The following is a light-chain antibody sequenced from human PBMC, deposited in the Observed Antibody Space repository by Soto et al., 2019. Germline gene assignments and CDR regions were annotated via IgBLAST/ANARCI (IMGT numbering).Light chain of an antibody. CDR3: QQYNTYSRT. V-gene: IGKV1-5*03. Sequence: DIQMTQSPSTLSASVGDRVTITCRASQSISSWLAWYQQKPGKAPKRLIYKASSLESGVPSRFSGSGSGTEFTLTISSLQPDDFANYYCQQYNTYSRTFGQGTNVEIK. J-gene: IGKJ1*01. CDR1: QSISSW. CDR2: KAS.